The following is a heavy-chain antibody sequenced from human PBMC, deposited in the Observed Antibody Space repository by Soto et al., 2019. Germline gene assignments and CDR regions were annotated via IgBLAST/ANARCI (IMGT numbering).Heavy chain of an antibody. CDR1: GGSFSGYY. CDR3: ARTYSSSWSPFDY. J-gene: IGHJ4*02. Sequence: QVQLQQWGAGLLKPSETLSLTCAVYGGSFSGYYWSWIRQPPGKGLEWIGEINQSGSTNYNPSLNSRVTISVDTSTNQFSLKLSSVPAAATALYYCARTYSSSWSPFDYWGQGTLVTVSS. D-gene: IGHD6-13*01. V-gene: IGHV4-34*01. CDR2: INQSGST.